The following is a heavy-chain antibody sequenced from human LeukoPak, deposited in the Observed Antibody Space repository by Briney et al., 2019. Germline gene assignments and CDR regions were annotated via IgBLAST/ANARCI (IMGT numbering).Heavy chain of an antibody. CDR2: TYYRSKWSS. D-gene: IGHD6-13*01. V-gene: IGHV6-1*01. CDR1: GDRVSSNSAA. Sequence: SQTLSLTCAISGDRVSSNSAAWNWLRQSPSRGLEWLGRTYYRSKWSSDYAVSMESRIIINSDTSKNQFSLQQNSVTLEDTAVYYCARGRSWPLDYWGQGTLVTVSS. J-gene: IGHJ4*02. CDR3: ARGRSWPLDY.